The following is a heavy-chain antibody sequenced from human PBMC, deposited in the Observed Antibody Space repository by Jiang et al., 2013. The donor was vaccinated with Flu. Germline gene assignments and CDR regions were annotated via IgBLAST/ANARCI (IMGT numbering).Heavy chain of an antibody. CDR3: ARGLPMRTIFGVVILLAHGMDV. CDR1: GGTFSSYA. J-gene: IGHJ6*02. CDR2: MNPNSGNT. Sequence: EVKKPGSSVKVSCKASGGTFSSYAISWVRQATGQGLEWMGWMNPNSGNTGYAQKFQGRVTMTRNTSISTAYMELSSLRSEDTAVYYCARGLPMRTIFGVVILLAHGMDVWGQGTTVTVSS. V-gene: IGHV1-8*02. D-gene: IGHD3-3*01.